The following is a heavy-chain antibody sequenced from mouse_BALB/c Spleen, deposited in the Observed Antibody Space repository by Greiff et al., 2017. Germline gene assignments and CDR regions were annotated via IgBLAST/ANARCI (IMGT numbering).Heavy chain of an antibody. V-gene: IGHV1-9*01. CDR2: ILPGSGST. Sequence: QVQLQQSGAELMKPGASVKISCKATGYTFSSYWIEWVKQRPGHGLEWIGEILPGSGSTNYNEKFKGKATFTADTSSNTAYMQLSSLTSEDSAVYYCATYYRYRYAMDYWGQGNSVTASS. J-gene: IGHJ4*01. D-gene: IGHD2-14*01. CDR3: ATYYRYRYAMDY. CDR1: GYTFSSYW.